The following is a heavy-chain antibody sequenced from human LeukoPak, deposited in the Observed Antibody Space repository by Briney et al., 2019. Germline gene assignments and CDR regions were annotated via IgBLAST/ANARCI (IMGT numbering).Heavy chain of an antibody. CDR3: ARDPKAAAGPWYFDY. J-gene: IGHJ4*02. D-gene: IGHD6-13*01. V-gene: IGHV4-39*02. CDR2: IYYSGST. Sequence: SETLSLTCTVSGGSISSSSYYWGWIRQPPGKGLEWIGSIYYSGSTYYNPSLKSRVTISVDTSKNQFSLKLSSVTAADTAVYYCARDPKAAAGPWYFDYWGQGTLVTVSS. CDR1: GGSISSSSYY.